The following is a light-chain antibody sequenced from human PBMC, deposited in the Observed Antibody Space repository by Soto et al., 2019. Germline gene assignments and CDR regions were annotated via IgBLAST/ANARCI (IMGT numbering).Light chain of an antibody. CDR2: FGS. V-gene: IGKV2-28*01. CDR3: MQALQSLT. J-gene: IGKJ5*01. CDR1: QSLLHSNTYNY. Sequence: DIVMTQSPLSLPVTPGEPASISCRSSQSLLHSNTYNYLDWYVQKPGQSPQLLIYFGSNRAPGVPDRFSGSGSGTDFTLKINRVEAEDVGTYHCMQALQSLTFGQGTRLEIK.